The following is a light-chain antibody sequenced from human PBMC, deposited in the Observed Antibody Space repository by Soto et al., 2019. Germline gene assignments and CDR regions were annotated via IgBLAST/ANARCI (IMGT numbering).Light chain of an antibody. CDR1: TSNIGNNY. CDR2: DNN. V-gene: IGLV1-51*01. Sequence: QSVLTQPPSVSAAPGQKVTISCSGSTSNIGNNYVSWYQQLPGTAPKLLIYDNNLRPSGIPDRFSGSKSGTSATLGITGLQTGDEADYYCGTWDSSLRGVIFGGGTNLTVL. CDR3: GTWDSSLRGVI. J-gene: IGLJ2*01.